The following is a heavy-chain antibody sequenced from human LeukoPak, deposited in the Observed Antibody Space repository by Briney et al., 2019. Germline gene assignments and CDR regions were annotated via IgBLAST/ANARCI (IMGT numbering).Heavy chain of an antibody. V-gene: IGHV1-8*01. D-gene: IGHD1-26*01. CDR1: GYTLTSYD. CDR3: ARWSVGATNYYGMDV. Sequence: ASVKVSCKASGYTLTSYDINWVRQATGQGLEWMGWMNPNSGNTGYAQKFQGRVNMTRNTSISTAYMELSSLRSEDTAVYYCARWSVGATNYYGMDVWGQGTTVTVSS. J-gene: IGHJ6*02. CDR2: MNPNSGNT.